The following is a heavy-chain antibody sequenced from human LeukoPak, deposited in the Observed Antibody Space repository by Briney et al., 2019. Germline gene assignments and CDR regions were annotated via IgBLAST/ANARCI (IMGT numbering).Heavy chain of an antibody. CDR2: IYYSGST. J-gene: IGHJ4*02. D-gene: IGHD5-12*01. CDR1: GGSVNSGSHY. V-gene: IGHV4-61*01. CDR3: ARDPGYSGIDY. Sequence: PSETLSLTCTVSGGSVNSGSHYWCWIRQPPGKGLEWIGYIYYSGSTNYNPSLKSRVTMSLDTSKSQFSLNLSSVTAADTAVYYCARDPGYSGIDYWGQGTLVTVSS.